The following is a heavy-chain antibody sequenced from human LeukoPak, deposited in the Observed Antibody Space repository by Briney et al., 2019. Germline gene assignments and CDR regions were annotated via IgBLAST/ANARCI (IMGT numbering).Heavy chain of an antibody. V-gene: IGHV4-39*07. CDR3: ARDLSGYYGSGSYFI. Sequence: PSETLSLTCTVSGGSISSSSYYWGWIRQPPGKGLEWIGSIYYSGSTYYNPSLKSRVTISVDTSKNQFSLKLSSVTAADTAVYYCARDLSGYYGSGSYFIWGQGTLVTVSS. CDR2: IYYSGST. J-gene: IGHJ4*02. D-gene: IGHD3-10*01. CDR1: GGSISSSSYY.